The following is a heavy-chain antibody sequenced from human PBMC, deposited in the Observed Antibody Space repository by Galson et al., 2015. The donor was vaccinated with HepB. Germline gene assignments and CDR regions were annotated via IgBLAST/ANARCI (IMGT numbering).Heavy chain of an antibody. CDR2: ISSSGSTI. CDR1: GLTFGDYY. CDR3: ARVRGRTLRETIDY. V-gene: IGHV3-11*01. D-gene: IGHD3-3*01. J-gene: IGHJ4*02. Sequence: SLRLSCAASGLTFGDYYMSWIRQAPGKGLEWVSYISSSGSTIYYADSVKGRFTISRDNAKNSLYLQVNSLRAEDTAVYYCARVRGRTLRETIDYWGQGTLVTVSS.